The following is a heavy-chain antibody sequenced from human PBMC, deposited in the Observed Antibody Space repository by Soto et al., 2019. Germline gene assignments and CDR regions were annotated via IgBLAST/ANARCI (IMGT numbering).Heavy chain of an antibody. Sequence: ASLKVSCKASGDTFTNYGFSWVRQAPGQGLEWMGWISVYSGNTNYAQNVQGRVTMTTDTSTSTAYMELRSLRSDDTAVYYCARDRSPYYYDSSGYPHYWGQGTLVTVSS. CDR3: ARDRSPYYYDSSGYPHY. J-gene: IGHJ4*02. V-gene: IGHV1-18*01. CDR2: ISVYSGNT. CDR1: GDTFTNYG. D-gene: IGHD3-22*01.